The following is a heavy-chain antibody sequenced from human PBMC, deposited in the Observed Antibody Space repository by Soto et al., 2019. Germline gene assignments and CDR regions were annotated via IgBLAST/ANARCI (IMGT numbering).Heavy chain of an antibody. D-gene: IGHD2-2*01. CDR3: ARDGAVVPAAIYYYYYGMDV. V-gene: IGHV3-48*02. Sequence: GGSLRLSCAVSGFTFSSYSMNWDRQAPGKWLEWVSYISSSSSTIYYADSVKGRFTNSRDNAKNSLYLQMNSLRDEDTAVYYCARDGAVVPAAIYYYYYGMDVWGQGTTVTVSS. J-gene: IGHJ6*02. CDR2: ISSSSSTI. CDR1: GFTFSSYS.